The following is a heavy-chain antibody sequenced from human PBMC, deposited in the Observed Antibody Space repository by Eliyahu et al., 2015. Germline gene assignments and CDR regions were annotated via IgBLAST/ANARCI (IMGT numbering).Heavy chain of an antibody. CDR3: ARGGGAAAAGTFDI. CDR2: IYYSGST. CDR1: GGSISSYY. J-gene: IGHJ3*02. D-gene: IGHD6-13*01. Sequence: QVQLQESGPGLVKPSETLSLTCTVSGGSISSYYWSWIRQPPGKGLEWIGYIYYSGSTNYNPSLKSRVTISVDTSKNQFSLKLSSVTAADTAVYYCARGGGAAAAGTFDIWGQGTMVTVSS. V-gene: IGHV4-59*01.